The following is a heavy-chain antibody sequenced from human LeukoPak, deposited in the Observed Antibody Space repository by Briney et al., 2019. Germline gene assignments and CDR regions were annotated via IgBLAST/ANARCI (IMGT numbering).Heavy chain of an antibody. CDR2: ISGSGDTT. Sequence: GGSLRLSCAASGFTFTNYAMTWVRQAPGKGLEWVSAISGSGDTTYYADSVKGRFTISRDNSKNTLYLQMNSLRAEDTAVYYCAKESFYDSGGYYIEYLQYWGQGTLVTVSS. D-gene: IGHD3-22*01. V-gene: IGHV3-23*01. CDR3: AKESFYDSGGYYIEYLQY. J-gene: IGHJ1*01. CDR1: GFTFTNYA.